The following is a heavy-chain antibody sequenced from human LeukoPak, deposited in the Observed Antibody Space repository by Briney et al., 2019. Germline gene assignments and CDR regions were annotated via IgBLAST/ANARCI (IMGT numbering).Heavy chain of an antibody. Sequence: GGSLRLSCVAFGFTFSGYAMQWVRQAPEKRPEYVSGISGDGGTIYYASSVKGRFIISRDNSKNTLYLQMGSLRAEDMAVYYCARDGIATNDYWGQGTLVTVSS. V-gene: IGHV3-64*01. J-gene: IGHJ4*02. D-gene: IGHD5-24*01. CDR2: ISGDGGTI. CDR1: GFTFSGYA. CDR3: ARDGIATNDY.